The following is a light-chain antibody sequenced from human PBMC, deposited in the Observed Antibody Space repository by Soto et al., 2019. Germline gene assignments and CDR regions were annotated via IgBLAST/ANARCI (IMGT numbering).Light chain of an antibody. Sequence: EIVMTQSPLSSPVTLGQPASISCRYSQSLLHSYGNTYLSWFLQRPGQPPRLLIYKVSTRFSGIPDRFSGSGAGTDFTLTIIRVEAEEVGVYYCMQATRFPWSSGQGTKMHIK. V-gene: IGKV2-24*01. CDR3: MQATRFPWS. CDR2: KVS. CDR1: QSLLHSYGNTY. J-gene: IGKJ1*01.